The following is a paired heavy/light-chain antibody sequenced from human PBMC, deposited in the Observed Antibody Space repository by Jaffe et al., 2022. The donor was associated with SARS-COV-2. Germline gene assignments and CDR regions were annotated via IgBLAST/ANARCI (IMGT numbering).Light chain of an antibody. Sequence: DIQMTQSPSSLSASVGDRVTITCQASQDISNYLNWYQQKPGKAPKLLIYDASNLETGVPSRFSGSGSGTDFTFTISSLQPEDIATYYCQQYDNLPLTFGQGTRLEIK. CDR3: QQYDNLPLT. J-gene: IGKJ5*01. CDR2: DAS. V-gene: IGKV1-33*01. CDR1: QDISNY.
Heavy chain of an antibody. V-gene: IGHV3-11*01. J-gene: IGHJ4*02. D-gene: IGHD1-26*01. CDR2: ISSSGSTI. CDR1: GFTFSDYY. CDR3: ARAPFVGRVYFDY. Sequence: QVQLVESGGGLVKPGGSLRLSCAASGFTFSDYYMSWIRQAPGKGLEWVSYISSSGSTIYYADSVKGRFTISRDNAKNSLYLQMNSLRAEDTAVYYCARAPFVGRVYFDYWGQGTLVTVSS.